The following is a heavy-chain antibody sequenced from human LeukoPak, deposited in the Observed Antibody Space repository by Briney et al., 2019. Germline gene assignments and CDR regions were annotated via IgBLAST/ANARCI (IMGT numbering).Heavy chain of an antibody. J-gene: IGHJ4*02. CDR2: ISSSSSYI. V-gene: IGHV3-21*01. CDR1: GFTFSSYS. Sequence: GGSLRLSCAASGFTFSSYSMNWVRQAPGKGLEWVSSISSSSSYIYYGDSVKGRFTISRDNAKNSLYLQMNSLRVEDTAVYYCARRYSSGWGVFDYWGQGTLVTVSS. D-gene: IGHD6-19*01. CDR3: ARRYSSGWGVFDY.